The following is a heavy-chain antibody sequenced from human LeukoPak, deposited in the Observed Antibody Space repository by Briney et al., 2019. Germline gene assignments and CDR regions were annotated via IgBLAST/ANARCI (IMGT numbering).Heavy chain of an antibody. CDR2: IYTTGNT. V-gene: IGHV4-61*02. CDR3: ARERLGGSYYRPVDY. J-gene: IGHJ4*02. Sequence: SQTLSLTCTVSGGSITNGGYYWSWIRQPAGKGLEWIGRIYTTGNTNYNPSLKSRVTISLDTSKNQFSLKLSSVSAEDTALYYCARERLGGSYYRPVDYWGQGTLVTVSS. D-gene: IGHD1-26*01. CDR1: GGSITNGGYY.